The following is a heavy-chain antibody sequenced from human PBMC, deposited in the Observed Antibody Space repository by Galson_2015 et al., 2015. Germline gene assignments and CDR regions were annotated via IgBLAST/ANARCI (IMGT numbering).Heavy chain of an antibody. CDR3: ARICGGDCSGY. CDR1: GYTFTSYY. V-gene: IGHV1-46*01. Sequence: QSGAEVKKPGESLKISCKASGYTFTSYYMHWVRQAPGLGLEWMGIINPSDGSTSYAQKFQGRITMTRDTSTSTVYMELSSLRSEDTAVYYCARICGGDCSGYWGQGTLVTVSS. D-gene: IGHD2-21*01. CDR2: INPSDGST. J-gene: IGHJ4*02.